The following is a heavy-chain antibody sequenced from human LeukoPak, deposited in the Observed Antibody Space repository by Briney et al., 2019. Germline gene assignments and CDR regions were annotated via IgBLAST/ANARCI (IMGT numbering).Heavy chain of an antibody. CDR3: GRDPNGNYVGAFEF. D-gene: IGHD4-17*01. CDR1: GFAFSAYA. Sequence: PGGSLRLSCTASGFAFSAYAMTWVRQVPGKGLEWVSSQTANSDDTSYADSVRGRFTMSRDNSKNSLYLQMKNLRAEDTATYYCGRDPNGNYVGAFEFWGQGTLVTVSS. V-gene: IGHV3-23*01. CDR2: QTANSDDT. J-gene: IGHJ3*01.